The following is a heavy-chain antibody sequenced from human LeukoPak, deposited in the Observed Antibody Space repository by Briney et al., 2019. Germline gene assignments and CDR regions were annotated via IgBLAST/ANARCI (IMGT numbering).Heavy chain of an antibody. J-gene: IGHJ4*02. V-gene: IGHV3-23*01. CDR2: ISASGGKT. D-gene: IGHD3-22*01. CDR1: GFIFNDYA. CDR3: AKNFSMMVF. Sequence: GGSLRLSCAASGFIFNDYAMSWVRQVPGKGLECVSVISASGGKTYNADSVRGRFTISRDNSRDTLFLEMNNLRIEDTAIYYCAKNFSMMVFWGPGTQVTVSS.